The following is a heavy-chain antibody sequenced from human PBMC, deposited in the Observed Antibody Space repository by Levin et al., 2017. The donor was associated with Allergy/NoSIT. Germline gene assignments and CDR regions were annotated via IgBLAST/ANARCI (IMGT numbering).Heavy chain of an antibody. CDR3: AKSRSGWYLFDY. CDR2: ISGSDGST. Sequence: GGSLRLSCAASGFTFSSYAMSWVRQAPGKGLEWVSVISGSDGSTTYADSVKGRSTISRDNSKNTLYLQMNSLRAEDTAVYYCAKSRSGWYLFDYWGQGTLVTVSS. CDR1: GFTFSSYA. D-gene: IGHD6-19*01. J-gene: IGHJ4*02. V-gene: IGHV3-23*01.